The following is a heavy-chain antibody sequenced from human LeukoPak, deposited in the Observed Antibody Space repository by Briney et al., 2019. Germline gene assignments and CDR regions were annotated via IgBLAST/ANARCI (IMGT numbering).Heavy chain of an antibody. CDR2: TSGSGDIR. V-gene: IGHV3-23*01. Sequence: PGGSLRLSCAASGLTFSNYAMAWVRQAPGKGLEWVSRTSGSGDIRLYADSVKGRFTISRSNSENTLYLHMNSLRAEDTAVYYCANYRSGGGGYYSGLEHWGQGTMVAVSS. CDR3: ANYRSGGGGYYSGLEH. D-gene: IGHD2-15*01. J-gene: IGHJ1*01. CDR1: GLTFSNYA.